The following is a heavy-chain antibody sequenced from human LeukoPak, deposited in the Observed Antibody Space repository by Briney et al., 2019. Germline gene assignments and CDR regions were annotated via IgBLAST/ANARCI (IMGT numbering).Heavy chain of an antibody. CDR1: GYTFTSYS. V-gene: IGHV5-51*01. CDR2: IYPGDSDT. J-gene: IGHJ4*01. CDR3: ARFGHWGGYFDY. Sequence: GESLKISCKGSGYTFTSYSIGWVRQMPGKGLEWMGIIYPGDSDTRYSPSFEGHVTISADKSISTAYVQWSSLTASDTAMYYCARFGHWGGYFDYWGHGTLVTVSS. D-gene: IGHD2-21*01.